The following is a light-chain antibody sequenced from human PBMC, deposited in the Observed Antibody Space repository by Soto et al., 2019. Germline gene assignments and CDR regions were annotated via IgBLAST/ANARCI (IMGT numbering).Light chain of an antibody. J-gene: IGLJ1*01. V-gene: IGLV1-40*01. CDR1: SSNIGPTYD. CDR3: QSYDSSLSGYV. CDR2: ANT. Sequence: QSVLTHPPSVSCAPGHIVTISCTGSSSNIGPTYDVHWYQQLPGTAPKLLIYANTNRPSGVPDRFSGSKSGTSASLAITGLQAEDEADYYCQSYDSSLSGYVFGTGNKVTDL.